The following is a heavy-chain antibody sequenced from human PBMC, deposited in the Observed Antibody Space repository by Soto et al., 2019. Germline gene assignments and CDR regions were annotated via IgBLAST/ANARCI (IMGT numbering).Heavy chain of an antibody. V-gene: IGHV1-69*01. CDR3: ARVLLLAVAGTRGPFDP. CDR2: IIPIFGTA. D-gene: IGHD6-19*01. CDR1: GGTFSSYA. J-gene: IGHJ5*02. Sequence: QVQLVQSGAEVQKPGSSVKVSCKASGGTFSSYAISWVRQAPGQGLEWMGGIIPIFGTANYAQKFQGRVTITADESTSTAYMELSSLRSEDTAVYYCARVLLLAVAGTRGPFDPWGQGTLVTVSS.